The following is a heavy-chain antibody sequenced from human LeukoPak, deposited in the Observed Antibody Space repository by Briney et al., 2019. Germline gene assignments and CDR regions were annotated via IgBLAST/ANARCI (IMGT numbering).Heavy chain of an antibody. CDR3: ERHDRVMTVAGTGYFQH. J-gene: IGHJ1*01. V-gene: IGHV4-59*08. D-gene: IGHD6-19*01. Sequence: PSETLSLTCTVSGGSISSYYWSWIRQPPGKGLEGIGYIYYSGSTNYNPSLKSRVTISVDTSKNQFSLKLSSVTAADTDVYYCERHDRVMTVAGTGYFQHWGQGTLVTVSS. CDR1: GGSISSYY. CDR2: IYYSGST.